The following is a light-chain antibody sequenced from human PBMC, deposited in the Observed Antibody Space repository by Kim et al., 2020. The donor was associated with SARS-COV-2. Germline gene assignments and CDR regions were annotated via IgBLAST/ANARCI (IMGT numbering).Light chain of an antibody. J-gene: IGLJ2*01. V-gene: IGLV1-51*01. Sequence: GQKVTISCSGSSSNIGNNYVSWYQQPPGTAPKLLIYDNNKRPSGIPDRFSGSKSGTSATLGITGLQTGDEADYYCGTWDSSLSAELFGGGTKLTVL. CDR3: GTWDSSLSAEL. CDR1: SSNIGNNY. CDR2: DNN.